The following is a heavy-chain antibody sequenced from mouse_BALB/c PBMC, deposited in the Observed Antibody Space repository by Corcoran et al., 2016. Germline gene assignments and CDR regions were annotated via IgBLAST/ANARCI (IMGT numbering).Heavy chain of an antibody. CDR2: INTHSGVP. J-gene: IGHJ4*01. D-gene: IGHD2-4*01. Sequence: QIQLVQSGPELKKPGETVRISCKASGYTFTTAGMQWVQKMPGKGLKWIGWINTHSGVPKYAEDFKGRFAFSLETSASTAYLQISNLKNEDTATYFCVRSRIYYDYPYAMDYWGQGTSVTVSS. V-gene: IGHV9-4*02. CDR1: GYTFTTAG. CDR3: VRSRIYYDYPYAMDY.